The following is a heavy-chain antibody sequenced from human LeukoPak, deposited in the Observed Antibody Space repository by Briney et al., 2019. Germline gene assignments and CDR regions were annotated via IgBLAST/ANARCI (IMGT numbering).Heavy chain of an antibody. D-gene: IGHD3-22*01. CDR1: GFTFSSYG. Sequence: GGSLRLSCAASGFTFSSYGMSWVRQAPGKGLEWVSAISGSGGSTYYADSVKGRFTISRDNSKNTLYLQMNSLRAEDTAVYYCAKDLRDYYDSSGYPFDYWGQGTLVTVSS. V-gene: IGHV3-23*01. J-gene: IGHJ4*02. CDR3: AKDLRDYYDSSGYPFDY. CDR2: ISGSGGST.